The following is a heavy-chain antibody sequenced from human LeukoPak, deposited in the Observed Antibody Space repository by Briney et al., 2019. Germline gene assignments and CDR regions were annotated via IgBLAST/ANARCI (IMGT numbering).Heavy chain of an antibody. V-gene: IGHV4-4*07. CDR1: GGSINTYY. CDR3: ARGNRSSSCDY. CDR2: IYTNGST. J-gene: IGHJ4*02. D-gene: IGHD6-6*01. Sequence: PSETLSLTCTVSGGSINTYYWNWIRQPAGKGLEWIGRIYTNGSTNYNPSLKSRVSISIDKSKNQSSLRLSSVTAAATAVYYCARGNRSSSCDYWGQGTLVTVSS.